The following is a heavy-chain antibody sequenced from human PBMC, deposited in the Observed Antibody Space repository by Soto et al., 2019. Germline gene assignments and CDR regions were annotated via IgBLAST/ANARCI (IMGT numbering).Heavy chain of an antibody. CDR1: GFTFSSYA. CDR2: ISGSGGST. CDR3: AKDGLGFGELPYSDY. V-gene: IGHV3-23*01. J-gene: IGHJ4*02. D-gene: IGHD3-10*01. Sequence: EVQLLESGGGLVQPGGSLRLSCAASGFTFSSYAMSWVRQAPGKGLEWVSAISGSGGSTYYADSVKGRFTISRDNSKNTLYLQMNSLRGEAKAVYYCAKDGLGFGELPYSDYWGQGTLVTVSS.